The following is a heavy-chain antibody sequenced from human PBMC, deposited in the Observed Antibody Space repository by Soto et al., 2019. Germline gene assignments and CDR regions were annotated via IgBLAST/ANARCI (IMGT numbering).Heavy chain of an antibody. CDR2: IGVSDGST. V-gene: IGHV3-23*01. D-gene: IGHD5-18*01. CDR1: VFTFSAYA. J-gene: IGHJ4*02. Sequence: PWWSLRLSCAASVFTFSAYAMCWVRQPPGKGLEWVSSIGVSDGSTYYADSVKGRFTISRDNSENTLYLQMNGLRADGTAVYYCVKDTPAWRQVWGYDYWGQGALVTVSS. CDR3: VKDTPAWRQVWGYDY.